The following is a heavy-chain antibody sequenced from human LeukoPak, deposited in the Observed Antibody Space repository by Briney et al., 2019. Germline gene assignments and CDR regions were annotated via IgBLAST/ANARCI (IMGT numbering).Heavy chain of an antibody. CDR1: GYTFTSYG. V-gene: IGHV1-18*01. CDR3: ARGVTMLRGVIDFDS. J-gene: IGHJ4*02. CDR2: ISTYNGNT. Sequence: GASVKVSCKASGYTFTSYGISWVRQAPGQGLEWMGWISTYNGNTNYAQKLQGRVTMTTDTSTSTAYMELRSLRSDDTAVYYCARGVTMLRGVIDFDSWGQGTLVTVSS. D-gene: IGHD3-10*01.